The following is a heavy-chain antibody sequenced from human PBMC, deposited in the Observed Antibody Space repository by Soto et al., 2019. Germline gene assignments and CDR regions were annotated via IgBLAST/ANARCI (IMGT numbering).Heavy chain of an antibody. CDR2: ISSSSSYI. V-gene: IGHV3-21*01. CDR3: ARQRSIAAAFGY. Sequence: PGGCLRLSCAASGFTFSSYIMNLVRQAPGKGLECVSTISSSSSYIYYADSVKARFTIARDNAKNSLDLQMNSLRAEDAAVYYCARQRSIAAAFGYRGQGTLVTVSS. J-gene: IGHJ4*02. CDR1: GFTFSSYI. D-gene: IGHD6-13*01.